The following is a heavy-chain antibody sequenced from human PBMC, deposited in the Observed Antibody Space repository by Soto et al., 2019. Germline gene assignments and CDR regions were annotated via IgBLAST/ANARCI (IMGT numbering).Heavy chain of an antibody. J-gene: IGHJ4*02. CDR2: ISGSGGST. D-gene: IGHD4-4*01. CDR1: GFTFSGYA. V-gene: IGHV3-23*01. Sequence: EVQLLESGGGLVQPGGSLRLSCAASGFTFSGYAMSWVRQAPGKGLEWVSAISGSGGSTYYADSVKGRFTISRDNSKNTLYLQMNSLRAEDTAVYYSAKAPYGVTVPFDYWGQGTLVTVSS. CDR3: AKAPYGVTVPFDY.